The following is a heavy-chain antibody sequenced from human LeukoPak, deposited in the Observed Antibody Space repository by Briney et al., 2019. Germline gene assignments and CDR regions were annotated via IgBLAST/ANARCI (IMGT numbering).Heavy chain of an antibody. CDR1: GGSISSYS. Sequence: SETLSLTCTVSGGSISSYSWSWLRQPPGKGLEYIGYIYDSGSTNYNPSLKSRVTISVDTSKNQFSLKLSSVTAADTAVYYCATRQGVSVHYGMDVWGQGTTVTVSS. CDR2: IYDSGST. V-gene: IGHV4-59*08. J-gene: IGHJ6*02. CDR3: ATRQGVSVHYGMDV.